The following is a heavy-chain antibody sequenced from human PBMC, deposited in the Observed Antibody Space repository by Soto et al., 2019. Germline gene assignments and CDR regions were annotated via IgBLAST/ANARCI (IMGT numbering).Heavy chain of an antibody. CDR2: TSYDGLNT. CDR3: AKSSSGLRDYFDS. D-gene: IGHD3-10*01. V-gene: IGHV3-30-3*02. J-gene: IGHJ4*02. Sequence: GGSLRLSCAVSGFTLSTFAMHWVRQAPGKVLEWVATTSYDGLNTFYGESVRGRFSISRDTSKNTLFLQMNSLKTEDTAVYYCAKSSSGLRDYFDSWGRGTLVTVSS. CDR1: GFTLSTFA.